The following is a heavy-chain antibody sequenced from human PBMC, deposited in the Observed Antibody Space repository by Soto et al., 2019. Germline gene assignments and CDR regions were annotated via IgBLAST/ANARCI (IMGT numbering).Heavy chain of an antibody. Sequence: TSETLSLTCTVSGGSISSYYWSWIRQPAGKGLEWIGRIYTSGSTNYNPSLKSRVTMSVDTSKNQFSLKLSSVTAADTAVYYCARSFSYYDSSGSVNWFDPWGQGTLVTVSS. J-gene: IGHJ5*02. CDR1: GGSISSYY. CDR2: IYTSGST. D-gene: IGHD3-22*01. CDR3: ARSFSYYDSSGSVNWFDP. V-gene: IGHV4-4*07.